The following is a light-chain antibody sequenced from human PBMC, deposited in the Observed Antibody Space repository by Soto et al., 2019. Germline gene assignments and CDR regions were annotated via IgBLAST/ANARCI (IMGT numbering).Light chain of an antibody. J-gene: IGLJ2*01. CDR2: DVS. CDR3: SSYASSRDVL. V-gene: IGLV2-14*01. CDR1: SSDVGSYNY. Sequence: QSVLTQPASVSGSPGQSITISCTGTSSDVGSYNYVSWYQQHPGKAPKLMIYDVSNRPSGVSNRFSGSKSGNTASLTISGLQAEDEAEYYCSSYASSRDVLFGGGTKLTVL.